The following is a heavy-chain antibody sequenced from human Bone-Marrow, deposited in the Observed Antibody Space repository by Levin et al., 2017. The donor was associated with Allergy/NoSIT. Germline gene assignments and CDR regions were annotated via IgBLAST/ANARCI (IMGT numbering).Heavy chain of an antibody. CDR3: ARFRAGEDLDWYFDL. D-gene: IGHD3-10*01. Sequence: PGESLKISCAASGFTFSSYSMNWVRQAPGKGLEWVSSISSSSSYIYYADSVKGRFTISRDNAKNSLYLQMNSLRAEDTAVYYCARFRAGEDLDWYFDLWGRGTLVTVSS. CDR1: GFTFSSYS. CDR2: ISSSSSYI. V-gene: IGHV3-21*01. J-gene: IGHJ2*01.